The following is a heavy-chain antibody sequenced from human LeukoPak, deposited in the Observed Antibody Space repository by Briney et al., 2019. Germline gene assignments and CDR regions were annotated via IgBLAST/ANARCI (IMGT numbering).Heavy chain of an antibody. V-gene: IGHV1-8*03. Sequence: VASVKVSCKAYGYTFTSYGISWVRQATGQGLEWMGWMNPNSGNTGYAQKFQGRVTITRNTSISTAYMELSSLRSEDTAVYYCARGVPAAIRGTYYYMDVWGKGTTVTVSS. CDR3: ARGVPAAIRGTYYYMDV. CDR1: GYTFTSYG. D-gene: IGHD2-2*02. J-gene: IGHJ6*03. CDR2: MNPNSGNT.